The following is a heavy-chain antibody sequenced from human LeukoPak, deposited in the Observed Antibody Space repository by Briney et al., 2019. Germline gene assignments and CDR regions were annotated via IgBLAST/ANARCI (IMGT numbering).Heavy chain of an antibody. J-gene: IGHJ4*02. D-gene: IGHD4-23*01. CDR1: GFSFSGYW. CDR2: IKQDGSDK. V-gene: IGHV3-7*03. Sequence: GGSLRLSCAASGFSFSGYWMSWVRQAPGKGLEWVANIKQDGSDKYYVDAVRGRFTISRDNAKNSLFLEMSSLRAEDTAVYYCARGGGKGGRFHYWGQGTLVTVSS. CDR3: ARGGGKGGRFHY.